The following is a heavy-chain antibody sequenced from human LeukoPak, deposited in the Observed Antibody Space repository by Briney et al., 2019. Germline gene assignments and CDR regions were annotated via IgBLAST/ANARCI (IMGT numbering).Heavy chain of an antibody. Sequence: KPSETLSLTCTVSGYSISSSYYWGWIRQPPGKGLEWIGSIYHSGNTYYNPSLKSRVTISVDTSKNQFSLKLSSVTAADTAVYYCARNRYYYGSGIYGVPNWFDPWGQGTLVTVSS. CDR2: IYHSGNT. CDR1: GYSISSSYY. V-gene: IGHV4-38-2*02. J-gene: IGHJ5*02. D-gene: IGHD3-10*01. CDR3: ARNRYYYGSGIYGVPNWFDP.